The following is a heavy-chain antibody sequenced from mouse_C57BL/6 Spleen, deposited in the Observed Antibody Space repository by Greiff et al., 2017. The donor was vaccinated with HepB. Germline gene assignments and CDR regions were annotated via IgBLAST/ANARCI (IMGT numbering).Heavy chain of an antibody. Sequence: EVKVVESGGGLVKPGGSLKLSCAASGFTFSDYGMHWVRQAPEKGLEWVAYISSGSSTIYYADTVKGRFTISRDNAKNTLFLQMTSLRSEDTAMYYCARSRIYGYAMDYWGQGTSVTVSS. CDR2: ISSGSSTI. D-gene: IGHD1-1*01. CDR3: ARSRIYGYAMDY. V-gene: IGHV5-17*01. J-gene: IGHJ4*01. CDR1: GFTFSDYG.